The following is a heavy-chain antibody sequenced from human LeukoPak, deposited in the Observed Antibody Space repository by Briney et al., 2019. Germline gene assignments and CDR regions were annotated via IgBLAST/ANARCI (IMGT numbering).Heavy chain of an antibody. V-gene: IGHV1-18*01. CDR3: ARAVTMVRGVIPGY. CDR1: GYTFTSYG. CDR2: ISAYNGNT. J-gene: IGHJ4*02. D-gene: IGHD3-10*01. Sequence: ASVKVSCKASGYTFTSYGISWVRQAPGQGLEWMGWISAYNGNTNYAQKLQGRVTMTTDTSTSTAYMELRSLRSDDTAAYYCARAVTMVRGVIPGYWGQGTLVTVSS.